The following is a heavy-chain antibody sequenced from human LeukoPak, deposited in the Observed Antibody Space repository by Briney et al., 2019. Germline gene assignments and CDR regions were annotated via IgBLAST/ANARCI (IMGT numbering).Heavy chain of an antibody. CDR2: ISSSSSYI. Sequence: GGSLRLSCAASRFTFSSYSMNWVRQAPGKGLEWVSSISSSSSYIYYADSVKGRFTISRDNAKNSLYLQMNSLRAEDTAVYYCAKGGYSNGRYYYYYMDVWGEGTTVTVSS. CDR1: RFTFSSYS. J-gene: IGHJ6*03. D-gene: IGHD5-18*01. CDR3: AKGGYSNGRYYYYYMDV. V-gene: IGHV3-21*04.